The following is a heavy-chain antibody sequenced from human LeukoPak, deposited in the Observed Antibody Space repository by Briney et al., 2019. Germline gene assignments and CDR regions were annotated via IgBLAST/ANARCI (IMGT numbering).Heavy chain of an antibody. Sequence: GGSLRLSCAASGFTFDDYAMHWVRQAPGKGLEWVSGISWNSGSIGYADSVKGRFTISRDNAKTSLYLQMNSLRAEDTALYYWAKDYYYDSSGYYWAPGDYWGQGTLVTVSS. CDR1: GFTFDDYA. V-gene: IGHV3-9*01. CDR3: AKDYYYDSSGYYWAPGDY. J-gene: IGHJ4*02. D-gene: IGHD3-22*01. CDR2: ISWNSGSI.